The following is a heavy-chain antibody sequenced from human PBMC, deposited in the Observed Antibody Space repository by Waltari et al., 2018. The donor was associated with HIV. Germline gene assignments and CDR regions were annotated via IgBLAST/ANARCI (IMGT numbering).Heavy chain of an antibody. CDR3: AKDSMGAIDVEDYFDF. J-gene: IGHJ4*02. CDR2: IRSIGETK. V-gene: IGHV3-23*01. D-gene: IGHD1-26*01. Sequence: EVQLLESGGGLVQPGGSLRLSCATSGLIFSHYATSWVRQAPGKGLEWVSTIRSIGETKYYADSVKGRFTTTRANSKDTLYLQMNSLRAKDTAVYNCAKDSMGAIDVEDYFDFWGQGTLVTVSS. CDR1: GLIFSHYA.